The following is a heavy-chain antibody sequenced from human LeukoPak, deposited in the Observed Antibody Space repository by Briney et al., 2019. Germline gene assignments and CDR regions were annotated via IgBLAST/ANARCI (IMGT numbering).Heavy chain of an antibody. D-gene: IGHD1-1*01. CDR3: ARDKGIGRYGMDV. J-gene: IGHJ6*02. V-gene: IGHV3-30*03. CDR2: ISYDGSNK. Sequence: SGGSLRLSCAASGFTFSSYGMHWVRQAPGKGLEWVAVISYDGSNKYYADSVKGRFTISRDNSKNTLYLQMNSLRAEDTAVYYCARDKGIGRYGMDVWGQGTTVTVSS. CDR1: GFTFSSYG.